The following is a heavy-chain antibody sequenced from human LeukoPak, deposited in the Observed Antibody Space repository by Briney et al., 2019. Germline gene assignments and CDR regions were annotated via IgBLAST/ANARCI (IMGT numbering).Heavy chain of an antibody. CDR3: ARDCSSTSCYLRDSYYYGMDV. V-gene: IGHV1-69*04. J-gene: IGHJ6*02. D-gene: IGHD2-2*01. Sequence: GSSVKVSCKASGGTFSSYAIIWVRQAPGQGLEWMGRIIPILGIANYAQKFQGRVTITADKSTSTAYMELSSLRSEDTAVYYCARDCSSTSCYLRDSYYYGMDVWGQGTTVTVSS. CDR2: IIPILGIA. CDR1: GGTFSSYA.